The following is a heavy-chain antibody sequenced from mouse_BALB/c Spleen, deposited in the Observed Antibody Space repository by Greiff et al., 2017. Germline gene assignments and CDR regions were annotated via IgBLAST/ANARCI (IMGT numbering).Heavy chain of an antibody. Sequence: QVQLQQPGAELVKPGASVKLSCKASGYTFTSYYMYWVKQMPGQGLEWIGGINPSNGGTNFNEKFKSKATLTVDKSSSTAYMQLSSLTSEDSAVYCCTRRSNYGSSYYWYFDVWGAGTTVTVSS. CDR2: INPSNGGT. J-gene: IGHJ1*01. CDR1: GYTFTSYY. V-gene: IGHV1S81*02. CDR3: TRRSNYGSSYYWYFDV. D-gene: IGHD1-1*01.